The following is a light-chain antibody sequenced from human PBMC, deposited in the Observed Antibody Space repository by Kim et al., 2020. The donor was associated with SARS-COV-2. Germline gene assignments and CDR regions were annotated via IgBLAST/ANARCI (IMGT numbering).Light chain of an antibody. CDR2: GAS. Sequence: ASVGDKVPLTCRASQAIRNDLCWYQQKPGQAPKCLIYGASILQSGVPSRFSGSGSGTEFTLTLSSRQPEDFATYFCVQQSGHPRTFGQGTKVDIK. CDR3: VQQSGHPRT. CDR1: QAIRND. V-gene: IGKV1-17*01. J-gene: IGKJ1*01.